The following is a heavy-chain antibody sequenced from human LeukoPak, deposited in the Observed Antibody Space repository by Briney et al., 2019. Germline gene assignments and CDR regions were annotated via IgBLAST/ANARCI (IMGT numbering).Heavy chain of an antibody. J-gene: IGHJ4*02. Sequence: GASVKVSCKASGGTFSSYAISWVRQAPGQGLEWMGWINPNSGGTNYAQKFQGRVTMTRDTSISTGYMELSRLRSDDTAVYYCASLTGNYYDSSGYTGFDYWGQGTLVTVSS. CDR3: ASLTGNYYDSSGYTGFDY. D-gene: IGHD3-22*01. V-gene: IGHV1-2*02. CDR2: INPNSGGT. CDR1: GGTFSSYA.